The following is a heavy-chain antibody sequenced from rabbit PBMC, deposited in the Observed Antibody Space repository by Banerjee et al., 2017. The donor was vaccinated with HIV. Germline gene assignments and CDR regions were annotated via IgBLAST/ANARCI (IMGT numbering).Heavy chain of an antibody. Sequence: QEQLVESGGGLVQPGASLTLTCTASGFSFSRYYMCWVRQAPGKGLEWIACIYAGSSGSIYYASWAKGRFTISKTSSTTVTLQMTSLTAADTATYFCARAYAFGGGKGWDAFDPRGPGTLVTVS. CDR3: ARAYAFGGGKGWDAFDP. V-gene: IGHV1S45*01. J-gene: IGHJ2*01. CDR1: GFSFSRYY. CDR2: IYAGSSGSI. D-gene: IGHD5-1*01.